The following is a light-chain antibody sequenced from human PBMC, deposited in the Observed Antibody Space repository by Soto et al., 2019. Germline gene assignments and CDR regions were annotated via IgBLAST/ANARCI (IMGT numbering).Light chain of an antibody. V-gene: IGLV2-14*01. CDR1: RSDVGGYNY. J-gene: IGLJ1*01. CDR3: SSYTSSSTYV. CDR2: EVS. Sequence: QSALTHPASVSGSPGQSITISCTGTRSDVGGYNYVSWYQQHPGKAPKLMIYEVSNRPSGVSNRFSGSKSGNTASLTISGLQAEDEADYYCSSYTSSSTYVFGTGTKVTVL.